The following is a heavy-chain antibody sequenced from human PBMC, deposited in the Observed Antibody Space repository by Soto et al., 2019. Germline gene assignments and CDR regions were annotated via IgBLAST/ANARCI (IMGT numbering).Heavy chain of an antibody. CDR2: IIPIFGTA. CDR3: ARRRLRYFDWAHPLGAFDI. Sequence: SVKVSCKASGGTFSSYAISWVRQAPGQGLEWMGGIIPIFGTANYAQKFQGRVTITADESTSTAYMELSSLRSEDTAVYYCARRRLRYFDWAHPLGAFDIWGQGTVVNVSS. V-gene: IGHV1-69*13. J-gene: IGHJ3*02. CDR1: GGTFSSYA. D-gene: IGHD3-9*01.